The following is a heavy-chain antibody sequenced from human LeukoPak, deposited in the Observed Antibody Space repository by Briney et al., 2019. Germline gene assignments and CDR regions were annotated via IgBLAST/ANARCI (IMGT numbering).Heavy chain of an antibody. D-gene: IGHD4-23*01. Sequence: PVKVSCKASGGISSTNAISWVRQAPGQGLEWMGRIIPIFGTANYAQKFQGRVSITADTSTSTAYMELNNLRSEDTAVYYCSSRVVGGNSAIEYWGQGTLVTVSS. CDR2: IIPIFGTA. J-gene: IGHJ4*02. CDR1: GGISSTNA. V-gene: IGHV1-69*06. CDR3: SSRVVGGNSAIEY.